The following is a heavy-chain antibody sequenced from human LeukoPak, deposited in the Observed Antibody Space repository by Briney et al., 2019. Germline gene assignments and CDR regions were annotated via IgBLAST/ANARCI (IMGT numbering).Heavy chain of an antibody. V-gene: IGHV3-30*04. CDR2: ISYDGSNK. J-gene: IGHJ4*02. CDR1: GFTFSSYA. D-gene: IGHD3-22*01. Sequence: GGSLRLSCAASGFTFSSYAMHWVRQAPGKGLEWVAVISYDGSNKYYADSVKGRFTISRDNAKNSLYLQMNSLRAEDTALYYCAKDIGYDSSGYYSFDYWGQGTLVTVSS. CDR3: AKDIGYDSSGYYSFDY.